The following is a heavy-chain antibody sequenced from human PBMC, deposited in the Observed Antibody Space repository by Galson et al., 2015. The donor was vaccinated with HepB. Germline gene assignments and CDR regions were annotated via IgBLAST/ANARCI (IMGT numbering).Heavy chain of an antibody. D-gene: IGHD3-10*01. Sequence: SLRLSCAASGFTFSDYAMSWVRQAPGKGLEWVASIGSGTNTYYADSVKGRFSISRDTSINTLYLQMDSLRADDTALYYCAKVSGLHVWRYFFDYWGQGALVTVSS. J-gene: IGHJ4*02. V-gene: IGHV3-23*05. CDR2: IGSGTNT. CDR1: GFTFSDYA. CDR3: AKVSGLHVWRYFFDY.